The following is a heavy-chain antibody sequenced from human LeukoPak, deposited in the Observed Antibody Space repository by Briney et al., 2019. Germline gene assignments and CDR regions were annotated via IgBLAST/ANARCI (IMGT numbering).Heavy chain of an antibody. CDR2: ISGSGGST. CDR1: GYTFSGYA. V-gene: IGHV3-23*01. Sequence: PGGSLRLSCAASGYTFSGYAMSWVRQAPGKGLEWVSAISGSGGSTYYADSVKGRFTISRDNSKNTLYLQMNSLRAEDTAVYYCAKYCSSTSCYDLDSSSWYEGYFQHWGQGTLVTVSS. CDR3: AKYCSSTSCYDLDSSSWYEGYFQH. J-gene: IGHJ1*01. D-gene: IGHD2-2*01.